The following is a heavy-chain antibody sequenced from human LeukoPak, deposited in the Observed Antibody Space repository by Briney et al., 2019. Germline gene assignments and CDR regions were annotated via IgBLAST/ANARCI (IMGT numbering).Heavy chain of an antibody. J-gene: IGHJ4*02. Sequence: PGRSLRLSCAASGFTFSTYAMHWVRQAPGKGLEWVAVISYDGSNKYYADSVKGRFTISRDNSKNTLYLQMNSLRAEDTAVYYCARDGGSTRHPPHFDYWGQGTLVTVSS. CDR1: GFTFSTYA. D-gene: IGHD3-16*01. CDR2: ISYDGSNK. V-gene: IGHV3-30*04. CDR3: ARDGGSTRHPPHFDY.